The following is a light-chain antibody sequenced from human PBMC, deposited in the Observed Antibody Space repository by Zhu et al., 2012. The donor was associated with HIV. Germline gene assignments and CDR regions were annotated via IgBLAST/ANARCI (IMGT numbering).Light chain of an antibody. CDR3: QHYNNYWT. Sequence: DIQTTQFPPILSASVGDRVTITCRASQSVNSWLAWYQQKPGEAPKVLIYKASTLESGVPSRFSGSGSGTEFTLTISSLQPDDFATYYCQHYNNYWTFGQGTKVEIK. J-gene: IGKJ1*01. V-gene: IGKV1-5*03. CDR1: QSVNSW. CDR2: KAS.